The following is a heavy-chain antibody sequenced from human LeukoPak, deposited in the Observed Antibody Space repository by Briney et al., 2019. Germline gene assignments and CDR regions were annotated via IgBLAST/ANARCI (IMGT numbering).Heavy chain of an antibody. J-gene: IGHJ3*02. CDR1: GYTFTSYD. CDR3: ARGLIGVASDAFDI. D-gene: IGHD3-3*01. CDR2: MNPNSGNT. Sequence: ASVKVSCKASGYTFTSYDINWVRQATGQGLEWMGWMNPNSGNTGYAQKFQGRVTITRNTSISTAYMELSSLRSEDTAVYYCARGLIGVASDAFDIWGQGTMVTVSS. V-gene: IGHV1-8*03.